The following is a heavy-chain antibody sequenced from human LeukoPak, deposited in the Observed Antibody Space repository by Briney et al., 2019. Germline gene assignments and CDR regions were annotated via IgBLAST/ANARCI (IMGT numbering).Heavy chain of an antibody. D-gene: IGHD4-23*01. J-gene: IGHJ4*02. CDR1: GYTFTGYY. Sequence: GASVKVSCKASGYTFTGYYMHWVRQAPGHGLEWMGWINPNTGGTNYAQKFQGRGTMTRETTISTDYMEQSRFRSDDAAVYYCAGREVIGGYFDYWGQGTLVTVSS. CDR2: INPNTGGT. CDR3: AGREVIGGYFDY. V-gene: IGHV1-2*02.